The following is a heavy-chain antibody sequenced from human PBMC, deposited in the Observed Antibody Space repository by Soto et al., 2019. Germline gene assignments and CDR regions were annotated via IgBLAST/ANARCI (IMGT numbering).Heavy chain of an antibody. CDR2: FDPKDGKV. CDR1: GYSLTELS. CDR3: ATVRGVGRYWFDT. J-gene: IGHJ5*02. Sequence: ASVKVSCKVSGYSLTELSIHWVRQAPGKGLEWMGGFDPKDGKVVYAQTLAARVSMTEDTATDTVYMELESLTSEDTAVYHCATVRGVGRYWFDTWGPGILVTVSS. V-gene: IGHV1-24*01. D-gene: IGHD2-8*02.